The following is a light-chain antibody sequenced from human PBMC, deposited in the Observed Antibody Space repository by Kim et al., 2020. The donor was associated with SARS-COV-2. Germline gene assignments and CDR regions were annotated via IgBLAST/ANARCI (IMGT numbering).Light chain of an antibody. CDR2: RNN. CDR3: AAWDDSLSGPL. Sequence: GQRVTISCSGSSSNIGSNYVYWYPQLPGTAPKLLIYRNNQRPSGVPDRFSGSKSGTSASLAISGLRSEDEADYYCAAWDDSLSGPLFGGGTQLTVL. V-gene: IGLV1-47*01. CDR1: SSNIGSNY. J-gene: IGLJ2*01.